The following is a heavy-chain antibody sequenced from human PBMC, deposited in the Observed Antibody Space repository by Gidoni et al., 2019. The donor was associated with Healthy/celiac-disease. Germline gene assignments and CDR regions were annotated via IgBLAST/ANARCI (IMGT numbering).Heavy chain of an antibody. CDR2: INAGNGNT. D-gene: IGHD3-16*02. J-gene: IGHJ4*02. CDR3: ARDNDYVWGSYRSYYFDY. V-gene: IGHV1-3*01. Sequence: QVQLVQSGAVAKKPGASVKVSCKASGYTFTSYAMHWVRQAPGQRLEWMGWINAGNGNTKYSQKFQGRVTITRDTSASTAYMELSSLRSEDTAVYYCARDNDYVWGSYRSYYFDYWGQGTLVTVSS. CDR1: GYTFTSYA.